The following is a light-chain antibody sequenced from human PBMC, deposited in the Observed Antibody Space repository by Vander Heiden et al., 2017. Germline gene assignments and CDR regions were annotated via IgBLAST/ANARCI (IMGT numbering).Light chain of an antibody. CDR2: RDS. CDR3: QVWDSSTAV. J-gene: IGLJ1*01. V-gene: IGLV3-9*01. Sequence: SYELTQPLSVSVDLGQTARITCGGNNIGSKNVHWYQQKPGQAPVLVIYRDSNRPSGIPERFSGSNSGNTATLTISRAQAGDEADYYCQVWDSSTAVFGTGTKVTVL. CDR1: NIGSKN.